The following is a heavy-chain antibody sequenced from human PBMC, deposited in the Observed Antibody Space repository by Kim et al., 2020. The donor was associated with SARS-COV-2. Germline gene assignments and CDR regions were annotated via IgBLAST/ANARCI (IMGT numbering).Heavy chain of an antibody. D-gene: IGHD3-9*01. V-gene: IGHV5-10-1*01. J-gene: IGHJ6*02. Sequence: GESLKISCKGSGYSFTSYWISWVRQMPGKGLEWMGRIDPSDSYTNYSPSFQGHVTISADKSISTAYLQWSSLKASDTAMYYCARRNYYDILTGDDYYYGMDVWGQGTTVTVSS. CDR1: GYSFTSYW. CDR3: ARRNYYDILTGDDYYYGMDV. CDR2: IDPSDSYT.